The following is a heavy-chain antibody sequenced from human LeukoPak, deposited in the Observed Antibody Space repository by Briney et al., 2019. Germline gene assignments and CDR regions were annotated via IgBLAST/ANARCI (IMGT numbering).Heavy chain of an antibody. CDR2: ISGSGGST. CDR3: ANYMTTVTTSAFDV. J-gene: IGHJ3*01. Sequence: GGSLRLSCAASGLTFSSYAMSWVRQAPGKGLEWVSAISGSGGSTYYADSVKGRFTISRDNSKNTLYLQMNSLRAEDTAVYYCANYMTTVTTSAFDVWGQGTMVTVSS. V-gene: IGHV3-23*01. D-gene: IGHD4-17*01. CDR1: GLTFSSYA.